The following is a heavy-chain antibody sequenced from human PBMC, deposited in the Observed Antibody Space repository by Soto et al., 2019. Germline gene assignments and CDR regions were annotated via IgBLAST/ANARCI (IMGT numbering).Heavy chain of an antibody. Sequence: QLQLQESGPGLVKPSETLSLTCTVSGGSISSSSYYWGWIRQPPGKGLEWIGSIYYSGSTYYNPSLKSRVTISVDTSKNHFSLKLSSVTAADTAVYYCARRVQQQLVLPPYYYMDVWGKGTTVTVSS. CDR3: ARRVQQQLVLPPYYYMDV. CDR2: IYYSGST. V-gene: IGHV4-39*02. D-gene: IGHD6-13*01. CDR1: GGSISSSSYY. J-gene: IGHJ6*03.